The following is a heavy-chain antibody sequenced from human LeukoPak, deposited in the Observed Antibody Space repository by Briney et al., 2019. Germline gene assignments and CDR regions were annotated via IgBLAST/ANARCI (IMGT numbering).Heavy chain of an antibody. V-gene: IGHV3-23*01. J-gene: IGHJ3*02. CDR2: ISGSCDST. CDR3: AKGYRVTRAAFDI. D-gene: IGHD2-21*02. CDR1: GFPFISFD. Sequence: GGSLRLSCAASGFPFISFDMNWVRQAPGKGLEWLSAISGSCDSTYYADSVKGRFTISRDNSKNTLYLQMNSLRDEDTAVYYCAKGYRVTRAAFDIWGQGTMVTVSS.